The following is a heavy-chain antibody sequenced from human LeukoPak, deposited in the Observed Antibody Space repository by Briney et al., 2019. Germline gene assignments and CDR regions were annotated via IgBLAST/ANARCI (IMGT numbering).Heavy chain of an antibody. Sequence: GGSLRLSCAASGFTFSDYYMSWIRQAPGKGLEWVSYISSSGSTIYYADSVKGRFTISRDNAKNSLYLQMNSLRAEDTAVYYCARDRSSWYLFFDYWGQGTLVTVSS. D-gene: IGHD6-13*01. J-gene: IGHJ4*02. CDR2: ISSSGSTI. CDR1: GFTFSDYY. CDR3: ARDRSSWYLFFDY. V-gene: IGHV3-11*04.